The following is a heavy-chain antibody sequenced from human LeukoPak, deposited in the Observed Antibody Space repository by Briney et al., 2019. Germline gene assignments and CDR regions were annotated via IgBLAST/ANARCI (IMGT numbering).Heavy chain of an antibody. V-gene: IGHV6-1*01. D-gene: IGHD3-10*01. CDR1: GDSVSRNSAA. CDR3: ARGMVSYYGMDV. Sequence: SQTLSLTCAISGDSVSRNSAAWIWIRQSPSRGLEWLGRTYYRSKWYNDYPVSVKSRITINPDTSKNQFSLQLNSVTPEDTAVYYCARGMVSYYGMDVWGQGTTVTVSS. CDR2: TYYRSKWYN. J-gene: IGHJ6*02.